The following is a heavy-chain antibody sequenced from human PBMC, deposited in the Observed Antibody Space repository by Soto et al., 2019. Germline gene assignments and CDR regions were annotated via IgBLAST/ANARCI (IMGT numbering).Heavy chain of an antibody. Sequence: QVQLVQSGPEVKKPGSSVKVSCKTSGGTLSSYSISWVRQAPGQGLEWVGRIITFVGRANVAQQFQGRVTLTADRSADTTYMELRRRTSVDTAVYYCVRVTCGNDWGGNDMDVWGTGAPVTVSS. CDR3: VRVTCGNDWGGNDMDV. CDR2: IITFVGRA. J-gene: IGHJ6*03. D-gene: IGHD5-12*01. CDR1: GGTLSSYS. V-gene: IGHV1-69*08.